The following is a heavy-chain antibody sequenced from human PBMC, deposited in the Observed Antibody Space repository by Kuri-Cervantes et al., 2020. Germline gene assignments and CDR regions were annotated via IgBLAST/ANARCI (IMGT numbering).Heavy chain of an antibody. CDR3: ASGIDTAMAGPPFGMDV. D-gene: IGHD5-18*01. V-gene: IGHV4-4*07. CDR2: IYTSGST. Sequence: GSLRLSCTVSGGSISSYYWSWIRQPAGKGLEWIGRIYTSGSTNYNPSLKSRVTMSVDTSKNQFSLKLSSVTAADTAVYYCASGIDTAMAGPPFGMDVWGQGTTVTVSS. J-gene: IGHJ6*02. CDR1: GGSISSYY.